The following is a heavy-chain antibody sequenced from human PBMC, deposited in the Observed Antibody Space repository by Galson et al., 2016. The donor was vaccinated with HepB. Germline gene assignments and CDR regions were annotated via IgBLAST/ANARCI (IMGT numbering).Heavy chain of an antibody. CDR1: GFSLSTSGMC. CDR3: ARIQDRVRRGWYFDL. Sequence: PALVKPTQTLTLTCTFSGFSLSTSGMCVSWIRQPPGKALEWLALIDWGDDRYYSTSLKTRLSISKDTSKNQVVLTMANMDPVDTATYYCARIQDRVRRGWYFDLWGRGTVVTVSS. J-gene: IGHJ2*01. CDR2: IDWGDDR. V-gene: IGHV2-70*01.